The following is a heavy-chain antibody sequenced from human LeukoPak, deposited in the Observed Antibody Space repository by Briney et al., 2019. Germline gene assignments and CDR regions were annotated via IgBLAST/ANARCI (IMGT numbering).Heavy chain of an antibody. D-gene: IGHD5-12*01. J-gene: IGHJ2*01. CDR2: IAYDGNNT. CDR3: ARDLVDIVATTRVWYFDL. Sequence: GGSLRLSCVASGFIFSDYGIQWVRQAPGKGLEWVAVIAYDGNNTYYGDSVRGRFTISRDNAKNSLYLQVNSLRAEDTAVYYCARDLVDIVATTRVWYFDLWGRGTLVTVSS. V-gene: IGHV3-30*03. CDR1: GFIFSDYG.